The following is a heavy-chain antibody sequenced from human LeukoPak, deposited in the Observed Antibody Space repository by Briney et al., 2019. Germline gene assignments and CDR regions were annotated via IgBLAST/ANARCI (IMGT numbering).Heavy chain of an antibody. CDR3: ASTIFGVVTSWYYYYMDV. V-gene: IGHV1-2*02. J-gene: IGHJ6*03. Sequence: ASVKVSRKASGYTFTSYGISWVRQAPGQGLEWMGWINPNSGGTNYAQKFQGRVTMTRDTSISTAYMELSRLRSDDTAVYYCASTIFGVVTSWYYYYMDVWGKGTTVTVSS. CDR1: GYTFTSYG. CDR2: INPNSGGT. D-gene: IGHD3-3*01.